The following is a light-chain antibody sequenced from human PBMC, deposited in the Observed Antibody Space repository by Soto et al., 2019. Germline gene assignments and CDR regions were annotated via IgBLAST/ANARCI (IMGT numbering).Light chain of an antibody. CDR1: SSDVGNYDY. Sequence: QSALTQPASVSGSPGQSITISCTGTSSDVGNYDYVSWFQQLPGKAPKLMIFQVSNRPSGVSDRFSGSKSGNTASLTISGLRAEDEADYYCSSYTGSGINTVIFGGGTKLTVL. CDR3: SSYTGSGINTVI. V-gene: IGLV2-14*01. J-gene: IGLJ2*01. CDR2: QVS.